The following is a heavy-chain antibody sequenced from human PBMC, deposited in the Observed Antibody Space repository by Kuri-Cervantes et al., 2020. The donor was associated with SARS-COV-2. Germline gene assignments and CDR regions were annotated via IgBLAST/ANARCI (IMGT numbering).Heavy chain of an antibody. CDR3: ARQMMSSITIFGVVITRDWFDP. CDR2: IYYSGST. CDR1: GGSISSSGYY. J-gene: IGHJ5*02. D-gene: IGHD3-3*01. V-gene: IGHV4-39*01. Sequence: SETLSLTCTVSGGSISSSGYYWGWIRQPPGKGLEWIGSIYYSGSTYYNPSLKSRVTISVDTSKNQFSLKLSSVTAADTAVYYCARQMMSSITIFGVVITRDWFDPWAQGTLVTVSS.